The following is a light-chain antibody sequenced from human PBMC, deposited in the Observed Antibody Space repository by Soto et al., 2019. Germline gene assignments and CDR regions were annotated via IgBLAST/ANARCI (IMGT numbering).Light chain of an antibody. CDR3: QQYKSYPPT. CDR2: KAS. CDR1: QSISSW. Sequence: DIQMIQSPSTLSASVGDRVTITCRPSQSISSWLAWYQQKPGTAPKLLIYKASTLETGVPSRFSGSGSGTEFTLTISSLQPDDFATYYCQQYKSYPPTFGGGTKVEIK. J-gene: IGKJ4*01. V-gene: IGKV1-5*03.